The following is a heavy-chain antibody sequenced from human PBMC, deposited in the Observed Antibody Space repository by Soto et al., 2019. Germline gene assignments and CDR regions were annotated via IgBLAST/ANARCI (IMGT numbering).Heavy chain of an antibody. J-gene: IGHJ3*02. CDR3: ATWHLREHAYDI. V-gene: IGHV3-23*01. Sequence: PGGSLRLSCAVSGFTFSSYVMSWVRQAPGKGLEWVSAISGSGGSTYYADSVRGRFTISRDSSRTTVYLQMRDLRPEDTALYFCATWHLREHAYDIWGQGTMVTVSS. D-gene: IGHD5-12*01. CDR1: GFTFSSYV. CDR2: ISGSGGST.